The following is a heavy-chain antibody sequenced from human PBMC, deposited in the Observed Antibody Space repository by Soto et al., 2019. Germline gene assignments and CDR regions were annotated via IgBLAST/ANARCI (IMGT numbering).Heavy chain of an antibody. CDR2: ISADNGNT. J-gene: IGHJ5*02. V-gene: IGHV1-18*01. CDR3: AREGGIAVAGRGWFDP. Sequence: QVQLVQSGAEVKKPGASVKVSCKASGYTFTSYGISWVRQAPGQGLEWMGWISADNGNTNYAQKLQGRVTMTTDTSTSQDYLELRSRRSAATAVYYGAREGGIAVAGRGWFDPWGQGTLATVSS. D-gene: IGHD6-19*01. CDR1: GYTFTSYG.